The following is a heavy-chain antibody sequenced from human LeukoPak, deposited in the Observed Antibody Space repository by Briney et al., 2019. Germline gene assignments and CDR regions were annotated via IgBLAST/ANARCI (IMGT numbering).Heavy chain of an antibody. Sequence: GGSLRLFCAASGFTFSSYSMNWVRQAPGKGLEWVSSISSSSSYIYYADSVKGRFTISRDNAKNSLYLQMNSLRAEDTAVYYCARYSSSWYDYWGQGTLVTVSS. J-gene: IGHJ4*02. CDR3: ARYSSSWYDY. CDR2: ISSSSSYI. V-gene: IGHV3-21*01. D-gene: IGHD6-13*01. CDR1: GFTFSSYS.